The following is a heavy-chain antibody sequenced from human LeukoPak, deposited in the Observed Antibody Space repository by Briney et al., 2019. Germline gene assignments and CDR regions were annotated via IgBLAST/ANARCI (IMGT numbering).Heavy chain of an antibody. Sequence: GGSLRLSCAASGFTFSNYAMNWVRQAPGKGLEWVSSISGNGGNTYYADSVKGRFTISRDNSKNTLYLQMNSLRADDTAVYYCAKDLYYYGSGRSYAYMDVWGKGTTVTISS. D-gene: IGHD3-10*01. J-gene: IGHJ6*03. CDR3: AKDLYYYGSGRSYAYMDV. V-gene: IGHV3-23*01. CDR2: ISGNGGNT. CDR1: GFTFSNYA.